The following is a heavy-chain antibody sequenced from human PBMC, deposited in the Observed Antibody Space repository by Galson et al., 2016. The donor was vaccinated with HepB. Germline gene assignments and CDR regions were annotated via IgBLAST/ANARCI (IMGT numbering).Heavy chain of an antibody. Sequence: SLRLSCAASGFSFSNSGMSWVRQAPGRGLEWVSGITSSGDATHYADFVKGRFTISRDNSRNTLYLYMNSLTAGDTAVYYCGRHGGFDYWGQGALVTVSS. CDR1: GFSFSNSG. CDR3: GRHGGFDY. J-gene: IGHJ4*02. V-gene: IGHV3-23*01. CDR2: ITSSGDAT. D-gene: IGHD3-16*01.